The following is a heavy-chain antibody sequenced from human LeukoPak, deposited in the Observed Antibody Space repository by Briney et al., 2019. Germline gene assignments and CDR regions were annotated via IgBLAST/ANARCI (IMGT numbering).Heavy chain of an antibody. CDR3: ARVYGSGYDFRGAFDI. V-gene: IGHV4-59*01. D-gene: IGHD5-12*01. CDR2: IYYSGST. J-gene: IGHJ3*02. CDR1: GDSISMYY. Sequence: SETLSLTCSVSGDSISMYYWSWIRQPPGKGLEWIGYIYYSGSTNYNPSLKSRVTISVDTSKNQFSLKLSSVTAADTAVYYCARVYGSGYDFRGAFDIWGQGTMVTVSS.